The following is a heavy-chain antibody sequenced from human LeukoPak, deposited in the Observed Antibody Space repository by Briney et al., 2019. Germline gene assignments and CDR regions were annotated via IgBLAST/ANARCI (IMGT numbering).Heavy chain of an antibody. CDR2: ISYDGSNK. CDR3: ARDNTIFGVAATYYFDY. Sequence: PGGSLRLSCAASGFTFSSYAMDWVRQAPGKGLEWVAVISYDGSNKYYADSVKGRFTISRDNSKNTLYLQMNSLRAEDTAVYYCARDNTIFGVAATYYFDYWGQGTLVTVSS. D-gene: IGHD3-3*01. V-gene: IGHV3-30-3*01. J-gene: IGHJ4*02. CDR1: GFTFSSYA.